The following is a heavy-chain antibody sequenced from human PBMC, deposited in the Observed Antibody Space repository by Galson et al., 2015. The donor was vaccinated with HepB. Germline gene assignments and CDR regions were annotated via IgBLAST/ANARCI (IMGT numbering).Heavy chain of an antibody. CDR3: ARGRSPDY. Sequence: SLRLSCAASGFTFSNYWMTWVRQGPGKGLEWVASIKQDGSDKYYVDSVKGRFSISRDNAKNSLYLQLNSLRAEDTAVYYCARGRSPDYWGQGTLVTVSS. J-gene: IGHJ4*02. CDR2: IKQDGSDK. CDR1: GFTFSNYW. D-gene: IGHD2-15*01. V-gene: IGHV3-7*01.